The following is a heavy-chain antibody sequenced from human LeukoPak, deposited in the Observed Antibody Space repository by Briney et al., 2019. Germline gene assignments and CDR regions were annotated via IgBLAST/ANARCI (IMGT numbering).Heavy chain of an antibody. V-gene: IGHV4-59*01. Sequence: PSETLSLTWTVSGGSISNYYWSWIRQPPGKGLEWIGYIYYSGSTSYNPSLKSRVTISVDTSKNQFSLRLSSVTAADTAVYFCARYCSGVSCYSRALDYWGQGTLVTVSS. D-gene: IGHD2-15*01. J-gene: IGHJ4*02. CDR1: GGSISNYY. CDR3: ARYCSGVSCYSRALDY. CDR2: IYYSGST.